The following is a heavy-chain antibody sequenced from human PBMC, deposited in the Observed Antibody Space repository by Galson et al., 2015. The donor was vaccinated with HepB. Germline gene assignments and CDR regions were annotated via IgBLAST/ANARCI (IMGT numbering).Heavy chain of an antibody. CDR3: ARQKGTMMPFDY. CDR1: GGSISTYY. J-gene: IGHJ4*02. V-gene: IGHV4-59*08. D-gene: IGHD3-22*01. Sequence: SETLSLTCIVSGGSISTYYWSWIRQPPGKGLEWIGFIYYSGSTNYNPSLKSRVTMSVDTSKNQFSLKLSSVTAADTAVYYCARQKGTMMPFDYWGQGTLVTVSS. CDR2: IYYSGST.